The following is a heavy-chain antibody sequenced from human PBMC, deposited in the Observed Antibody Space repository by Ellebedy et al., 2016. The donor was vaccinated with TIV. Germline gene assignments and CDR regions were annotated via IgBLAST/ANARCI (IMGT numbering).Heavy chain of an antibody. D-gene: IGHD5-24*01. CDR1: GYTFINYG. V-gene: IGHV1-18*01. Sequence: ASVKVSCKASGYTFINYGFSWVRQVPGQGLEWMGWISVYSGDTNIAQKFQGRVTMTTDTTTTTANMELRSLRSDDTAVYFCARGNGLQFLRAGHYGMDVWGQGTAVIVSS. J-gene: IGHJ6*02. CDR3: ARGNGLQFLRAGHYGMDV. CDR2: ISVYSGDT.